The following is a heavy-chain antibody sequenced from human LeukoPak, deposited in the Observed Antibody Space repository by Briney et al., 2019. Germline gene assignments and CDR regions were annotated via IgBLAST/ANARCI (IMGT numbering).Heavy chain of an antibody. D-gene: IGHD1-7*01. CDR1: GFTFSSYG. CDR2: ISYDGSNK. V-gene: IGHV3-30*18. J-gene: IGHJ6*02. CDR3: AKVQTGTARYYYYGMDV. Sequence: GGSLRLSCAASGFTFSSYGMHWVRQAPGKGLEWVAVISYDGSNKYYADSVKGRFTISRDNSKNTLYLQMNSLRAEDTAVYYCAKVQTGTARYYYYGMDVWGQGTTVTVSS.